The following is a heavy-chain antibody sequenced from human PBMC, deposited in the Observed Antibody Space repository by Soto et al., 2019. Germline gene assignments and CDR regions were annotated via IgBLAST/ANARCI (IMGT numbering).Heavy chain of an antibody. CDR3: ARVYSNYAGADY. CDR1: GGSISSGGYY. V-gene: IGHV4-31*03. J-gene: IGHJ4*02. D-gene: IGHD4-4*01. CDR2: IYYSGST. Sequence: QVQLQESGPGLVKPSQTLSLTCTVSGGSISSGGYYWSWIRQHPGKGLEWIGYIYYSGSTYSNPSLRSRVTISVDTSKNQFSLKLSSVTAADTAVYYCARVYSNYAGADYWGQGTLVTVSS.